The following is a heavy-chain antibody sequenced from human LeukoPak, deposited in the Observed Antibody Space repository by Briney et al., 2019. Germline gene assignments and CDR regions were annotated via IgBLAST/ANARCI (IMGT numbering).Heavy chain of an antibody. D-gene: IGHD3-22*01. Sequence: SVKVSCKDCGGTFSSYAISWVRQAPGQGLEWMGRIIPVFGTANYAQKFQGRVTITTDESTSTAYMELSSLRSEDTAVYYCARANYDSSGYYYWWGQGTLVTVSS. J-gene: IGHJ4*02. V-gene: IGHV1-69*05. CDR1: GGTFSSYA. CDR3: ARANYDSSGYYYW. CDR2: IIPVFGTA.